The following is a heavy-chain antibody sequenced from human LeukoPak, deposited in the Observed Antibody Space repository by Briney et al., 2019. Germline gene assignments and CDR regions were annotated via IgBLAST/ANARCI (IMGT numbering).Heavy chain of an antibody. V-gene: IGHV4-39*01. CDR1: GGSISSSSYY. CDR3: ARGYSSSSGGGFDY. J-gene: IGHJ4*02. Sequence: SETLSLTCTVSGGSISSSSYYWGWIRQPPGKGLEWIGSIYYSGSTYYNPSLKSRVTISVDTSKNQFSLKLSSVTAADMAVYYCARGYSSSSGGGFDYWGQGTLVTVSS. CDR2: IYYSGST. D-gene: IGHD6-6*01.